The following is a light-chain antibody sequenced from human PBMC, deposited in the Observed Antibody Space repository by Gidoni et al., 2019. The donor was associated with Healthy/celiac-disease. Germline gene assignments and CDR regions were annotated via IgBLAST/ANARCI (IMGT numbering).Light chain of an antibody. CDR3: QQYNNWPPYT. J-gene: IGKJ1*01. V-gene: IGKV3-15*01. CDR2: GAS. Sequence: EIVMTQSPPTLSVAPGERATLSCRASQSVSSNLAWYQQKPGQAPSLLIYGASTRATGIPARFSGSGSGTEFTLTISSLQSEDFAVYYCQQYNNWPPYTFGQGTKVEIK. CDR1: QSVSSN.